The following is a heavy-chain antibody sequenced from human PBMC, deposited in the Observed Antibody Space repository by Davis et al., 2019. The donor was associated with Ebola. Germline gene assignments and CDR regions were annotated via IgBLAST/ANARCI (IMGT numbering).Heavy chain of an antibody. Sequence: PSETLSLTCAVYGGSFSGYYWSWIRQPPGKGLEWIGEINHSGSTNYNPSLKSRVTISVDTSKNQFSLKLSSVTAADTAVYYCARDSSSTSFLDYWGQGTLVTVSS. J-gene: IGHJ4*02. V-gene: IGHV4-34*09. D-gene: IGHD2-2*01. CDR3: ARDSSSTSFLDY. CDR1: GGSFSGYY. CDR2: INHSGST.